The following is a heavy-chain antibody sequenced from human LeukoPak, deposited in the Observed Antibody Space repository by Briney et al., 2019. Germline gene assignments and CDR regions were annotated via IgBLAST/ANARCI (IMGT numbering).Heavy chain of an antibody. J-gene: IGHJ4*02. V-gene: IGHV3-23*01. CDR2: IGGSGGST. CDR3: AKEGDSSDYYVLLCFFDS. D-gene: IGHD6-19*01. CDR1: GFAFNNYA. Sequence: PGGSLRLSCAASGFAFNNYAMSWVRQAPGRGLEWVSSIGGSGGSTYYADSVRGRFTMSRDNSKNTLYLQMNSLRAEDTAVYFCAKEGDSSDYYVLLCFFDSWGQGTLVTVSS.